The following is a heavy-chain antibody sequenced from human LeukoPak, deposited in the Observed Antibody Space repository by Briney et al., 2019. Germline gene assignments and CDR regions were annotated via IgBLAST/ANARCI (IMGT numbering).Heavy chain of an antibody. Sequence: GRSLRLSRAASGFTFDDYAMHWVRQAPGKGLEWVSGISWNSGSIGYADSVKGRFTISRDNAKNSLYLQMNSLRAEDMALYYCAKELRGYSYGYELDYWGQGTLVTVS. CDR1: GFTFDDYA. CDR2: ISWNSGSI. D-gene: IGHD5-18*01. V-gene: IGHV3-9*03. CDR3: AKELRGYSYGYELDY. J-gene: IGHJ4*02.